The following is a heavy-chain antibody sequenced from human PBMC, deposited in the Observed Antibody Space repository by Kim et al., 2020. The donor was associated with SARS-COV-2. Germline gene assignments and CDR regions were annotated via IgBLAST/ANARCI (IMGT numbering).Heavy chain of an antibody. V-gene: IGHV3-23*01. CDR3: AKCLGEGTRPES. CDR1: GFSFSDYA. J-gene: IGHJ5*02. CDR2: IGGGGIDT. Sequence: GGSLRLSCAASGFSFSDYAVSWVRPAPGKGLEWVSAIGGGGIDTYYADSVRGRFTISRDNSKNTVFLQLDSPRVGDTAVYYCAKCLGEGTRPESWGQGT. D-gene: IGHD3-16*01.